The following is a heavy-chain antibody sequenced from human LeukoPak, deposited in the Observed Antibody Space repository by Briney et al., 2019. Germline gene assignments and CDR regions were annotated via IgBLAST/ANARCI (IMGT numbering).Heavy chain of an antibody. CDR1: GFTFSSYA. J-gene: IGHJ4*02. D-gene: IGHD6-19*01. CDR3: AKVWIAVAGSIY. Sequence: GGSLRLSCAASGFTFSSYAMHWVRQAPGKGLEWVAVISYDGSNKYYADSVKGRFTISRDNSKNTLYLQMNSLRAEDTAVYYCAKVWIAVAGSIYWGQGTLVTVSS. V-gene: IGHV3-30*18. CDR2: ISYDGSNK.